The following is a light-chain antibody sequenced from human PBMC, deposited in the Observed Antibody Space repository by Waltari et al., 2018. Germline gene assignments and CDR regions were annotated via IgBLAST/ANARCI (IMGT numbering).Light chain of an antibody. CDR1: SGSVSSDHY. CDR3: ALYMGGGIWV. J-gene: IGLJ3*02. V-gene: IGLV8-61*01. Sequence: QPVVTQEPSFSVSPGGTITLTCDLSSGSVSSDHYPSWYQQTPGQAPRTLIYNTNTRSSGVPSRFSGSILGEKAALTITGAQAEDECAYYCALYMGGGIWVFGGGTYLTVL. CDR2: NTN.